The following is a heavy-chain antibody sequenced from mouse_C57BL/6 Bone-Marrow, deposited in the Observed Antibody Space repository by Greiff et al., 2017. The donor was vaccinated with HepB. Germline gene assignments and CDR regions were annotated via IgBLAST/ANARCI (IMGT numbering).Heavy chain of an antibody. CDR3: ARKGTGTPYYYAMDY. V-gene: IGHV1-50*01. CDR2: IDPSDSYT. D-gene: IGHD4-1*01. J-gene: IGHJ4*01. CDR1: GYTFTSYW. Sequence: QDQLQQPGAELVKPGASVKLSCKASGYTFTSYWMQWVKQRPGQGLEWIGEIDPSDSYTNYNQKFKGKATLTVDTSSSTAYMQLSSLTSEDSAVYYCARKGTGTPYYYAMDYWGQGTSVTVSS.